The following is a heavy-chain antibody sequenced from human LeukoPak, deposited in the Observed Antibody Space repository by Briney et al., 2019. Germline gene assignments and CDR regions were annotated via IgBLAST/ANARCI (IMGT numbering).Heavy chain of an antibody. J-gene: IGHJ3*02. V-gene: IGHV4-61*02. CDR2: IYTSGST. CDR1: GGSISSGSYY. D-gene: IGHD3-22*01. Sequence: SETLSLTCTVSGGSISSGSYYWSWIRQPAGKGLEWIGRIYTSGSTNYNPSLKSRVTISVDTSKNQFSLKLSSVTAADTAVYYCARRVTYTYYYDSSGYSDAFDIWGQGTMVTVSS. CDR3: ARRVTYTYYYDSSGYSDAFDI.